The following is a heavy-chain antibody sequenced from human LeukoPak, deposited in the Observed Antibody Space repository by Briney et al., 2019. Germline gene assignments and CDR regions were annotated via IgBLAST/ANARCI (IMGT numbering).Heavy chain of an antibody. J-gene: IGHJ3*02. CDR2: IWYDGSNK. D-gene: IGHD3-10*01. CDR1: GFTFSDYG. V-gene: IGHV3-33*01. Sequence: GGPLRLSCAASGFTFSDYGMHWVRQAPGKGLEWVAVIWYDGSNKYYADSVKGRFTVSRDNSKNTLDLQMSSLRAEDTAVYYCAREQYGSDDALDIWGQGTLVTVSS. CDR3: AREQYGSDDALDI.